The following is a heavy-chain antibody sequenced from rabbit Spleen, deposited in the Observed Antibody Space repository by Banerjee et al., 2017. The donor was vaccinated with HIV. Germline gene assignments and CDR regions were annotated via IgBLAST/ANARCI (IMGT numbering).Heavy chain of an antibody. J-gene: IGHJ4*01. D-gene: IGHD2-1*01. Sequence: EQLEESGGGLVKPEGSLTLTCKASGVSFSDKDVMCWVRQAPGKGLEWIACINTITGKAVYATWAKGRFTFSKTSSTTVTLQMTSLTAADTATYFCARDLTIVIGWNFNLWGQGTLVTVS. CDR3: ARDLTIVIGWNFNL. CDR2: INTITGKA. CDR1: GVSFSDKDV. V-gene: IGHV1S45*01.